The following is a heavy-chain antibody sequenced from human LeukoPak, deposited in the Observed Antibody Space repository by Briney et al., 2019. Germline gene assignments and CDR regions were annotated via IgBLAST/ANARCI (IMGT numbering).Heavy chain of an antibody. CDR3: AKGSLLDYYDSSGYYGN. V-gene: IGHV3-30*18. J-gene: IGHJ4*02. Sequence: GGSLRLSCAASGFTFSSYGMHWVRQAPGKGLEWVAVISYDGSNKYYADSVKGRFTISRDNSKNTLYLQMNSLRAEDTAVYYCAKGSLLDYYDSSGYYGNWGQGTLVTVSS. D-gene: IGHD3-22*01. CDR1: GFTFSSYG. CDR2: ISYDGSNK.